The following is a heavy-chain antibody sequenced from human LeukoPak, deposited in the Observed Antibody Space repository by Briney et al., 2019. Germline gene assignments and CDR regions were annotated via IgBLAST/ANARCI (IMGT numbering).Heavy chain of an antibody. V-gene: IGHV1-46*01. J-gene: IGHJ4*02. CDR3: ARDQEGFDY. CDR2: IYPRDGST. CDR1: GYTFTSYY. Sequence: ASVKVSCKASGYTFTSYYMHWVRQAPGQGLEWMGMIYPRDGSTSYAQKFQGRVTVTRDTSTSTVHMELNGLRSEDTAVCYCARDQEGFDYWGQGTLVTVSS.